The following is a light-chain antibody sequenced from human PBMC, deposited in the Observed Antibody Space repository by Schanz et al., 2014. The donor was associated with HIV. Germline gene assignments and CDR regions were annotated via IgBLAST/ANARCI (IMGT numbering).Light chain of an antibody. J-gene: IGLJ3*02. CDR3: CSFAGTIWV. CDR1: SGDIGPYDY. CDR2: DVT. V-gene: IGLV2-14*03. Sequence: QSALTQPASMSGSPGQSITISCTGTSGDIGPYDYVSWYQQHPGQAPKLMIYDVTKRPSGVPDRFSGSKSGNTASLTISGLQAEDEADYYCCSFAGTIWVFGGGTQLTVL.